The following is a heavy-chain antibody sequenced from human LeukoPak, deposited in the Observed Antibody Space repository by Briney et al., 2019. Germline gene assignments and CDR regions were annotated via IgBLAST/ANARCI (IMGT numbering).Heavy chain of an antibody. CDR3: AKDLRHLYYYYMDV. J-gene: IGHJ6*03. CDR2: IRYDGSNK. Sequence: GGSLRLSCAASGFTFSSYGMHWVRQAPGKGLEWVAFIRYDGSNKYYADSVKGRFTISRDNSKNTLYLQMNSLRAEDTAVYYCAKDLRHLYYYYMDVWGKGTTVTVSS. CDR1: GFTFSSYG. V-gene: IGHV3-30*02.